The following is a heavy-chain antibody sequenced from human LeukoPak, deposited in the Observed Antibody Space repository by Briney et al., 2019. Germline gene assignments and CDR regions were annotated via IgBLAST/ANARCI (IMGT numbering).Heavy chain of an antibody. CDR3: ARDPPQFSSTHPRAFDI. V-gene: IGHV1-46*01. D-gene: IGHD2-2*01. CDR1: GYTFTSYY. J-gene: IGHJ3*02. Sequence: GASVKVSCKASGYTFTSYYMHWVRQAPGQGLEWMGIINPSGGSTSYAQKFQGRVTMTRDTSTSTVYMELSSLRSEDTAVYYCARDPPQFSSTHPRAFDIWGQGTMVTVSS. CDR2: INPSGGST.